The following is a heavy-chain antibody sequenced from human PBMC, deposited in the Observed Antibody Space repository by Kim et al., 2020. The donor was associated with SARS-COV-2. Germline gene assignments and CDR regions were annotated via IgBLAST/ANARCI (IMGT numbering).Heavy chain of an antibody. CDR2: IKQDGSET. V-gene: IGHV3-7*03. J-gene: IGHJ5*02. Sequence: GGSLRLSCAASGFTFSSYWMTWVRQAPGKGLEWVANIKQDGSETYYVDSVKGRFTISRDNAKNSLYLQMNSLRAEDTAVYYCARVAGGYFDWFDPWGQGTLVTVSS. CDR1: GFTFSSYW. CDR3: ARVAGGYFDWFDP. D-gene: IGHD3-9*01.